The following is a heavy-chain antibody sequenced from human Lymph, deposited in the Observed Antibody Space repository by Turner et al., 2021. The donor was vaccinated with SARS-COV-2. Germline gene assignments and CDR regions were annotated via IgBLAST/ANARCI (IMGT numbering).Heavy chain of an antibody. CDR2: ISSSSSYI. CDR3: ARDIPTTADYFDY. D-gene: IGHD4-17*01. CDR1: GFTFSTYS. V-gene: IGHV3-21*01. J-gene: IGHJ4*02. Sequence: EVQLVESGGGLVKPGGSLGLSFAASGFTFSTYSMNWVRQAPGKGLEWISSISSSSSYIYYADSVKGRFTISRDDAKNSLYLQMNSLRAEDTAVYFCARDIPTTADYFDYWGQGTLVTVSS.